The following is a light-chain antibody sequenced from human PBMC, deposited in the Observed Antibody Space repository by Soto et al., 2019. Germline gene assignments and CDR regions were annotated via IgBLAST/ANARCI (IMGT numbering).Light chain of an antibody. CDR2: EVT. CDR1: SSDVGSYNL. Sequence: QSALTQPASVSGSPEQSITISCTGTSSDVGSYNLVSWYQQHPGKAPKVMIYEVTRRPSGVPDRIFASKSDTTASLTVSGLQAEDEADYYCSSFAGTNSFVFGTGTKVTVL. V-gene: IGLV2-23*02. CDR3: SSFAGTNSFV. J-gene: IGLJ1*01.